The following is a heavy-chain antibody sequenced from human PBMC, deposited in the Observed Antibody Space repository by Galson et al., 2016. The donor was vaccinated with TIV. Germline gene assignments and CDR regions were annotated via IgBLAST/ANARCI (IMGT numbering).Heavy chain of an antibody. V-gene: IGHV1-24*01. CDR3: ATVAWFPGLSLDT. CDR1: GNSLNELV. J-gene: IGHJ5*02. CDR2: FDPEVAKT. D-gene: IGHD2/OR15-2a*01. Sequence: LLKAATEVSGNSLNELVIPWVRQAPGKGLECMGGFDPEVAKTVYAQKLQERVTMAADTSTNTAYMELGSLRFEDTAVYYCATVAWFPGLSLDTWGQGTLVTVSS.